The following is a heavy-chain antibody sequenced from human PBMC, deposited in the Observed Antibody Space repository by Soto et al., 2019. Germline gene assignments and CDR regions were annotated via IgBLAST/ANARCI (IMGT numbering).Heavy chain of an antibody. Sequence: PGGSLRLSCAASGFTFSSSSMNWVRQAPGKGLEWVGVISYDGSNKYYADSVKGRFTISRDNSKNTLYLQMNSLRAEDTAVYYCARDQAMPTKRRWLVFGVVGNFDYWGQGTLVTVSS. CDR3: ARDQAMPTKRRWLVFGVVGNFDY. V-gene: IGHV3-30-3*01. D-gene: IGHD3-3*01. CDR2: ISYDGSNK. CDR1: GFTFSSSS. J-gene: IGHJ4*02.